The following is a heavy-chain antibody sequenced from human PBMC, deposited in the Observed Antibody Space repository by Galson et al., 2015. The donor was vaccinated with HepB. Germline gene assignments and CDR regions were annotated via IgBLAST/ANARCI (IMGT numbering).Heavy chain of an antibody. D-gene: IGHD3-10*01. CDR1: GYTLTELS. J-gene: IGHJ6*03. CDR3: STSPMGYYYYYMDV. V-gene: IGHV1-24*01. CDR2: FDPEDGET. Sequence: SVKVSCKVSGYTLTELSMHWVRQAPGKGLEWMGGFDPEDGETIYAQKFQGRVTMTEDTSTDTAYMEMSSLRSEDTAVYYCSTSPMGYYYYYMDVWGKGTTVTVSS.